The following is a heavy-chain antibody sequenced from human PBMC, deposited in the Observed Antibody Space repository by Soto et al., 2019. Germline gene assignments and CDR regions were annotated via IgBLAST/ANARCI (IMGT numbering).Heavy chain of an antibody. CDR1: GYTSTGYY. CDR2: INPNSGGT. CDR3: ARGVAVTVTTPLDY. V-gene: IGHV1-2*04. D-gene: IGHD4-17*01. J-gene: IGHJ4*02. Sequence: ASVKVSCKASGYTSTGYYMHWVRQAPGQGLEWMGWINPNSGGTNYAQKFQGWVTMTRDTSISTAYMELSRLRSDDTAVYYCARGVAVTVTTPLDYSGQATLVTVSS.